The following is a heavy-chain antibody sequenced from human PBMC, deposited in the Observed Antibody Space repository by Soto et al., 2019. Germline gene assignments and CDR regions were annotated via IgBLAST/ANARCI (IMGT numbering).Heavy chain of an antibody. CDR3: ARGGWGIAPHFYFDI. CDR1: GFTFSRYA. D-gene: IGHD6-13*01. Sequence: VGSLRLSCAAPGFTFSRYAMTWVRQAPGKGLEYVSSITGSGGSTYYADSVRGRFTISRDNSKNTLFVQMNSLRAEDTAIYYCARGGWGIAPHFYFDIWGQGSPVTVSS. J-gene: IGHJ4*02. V-gene: IGHV3-23*01. CDR2: ITGSGGST.